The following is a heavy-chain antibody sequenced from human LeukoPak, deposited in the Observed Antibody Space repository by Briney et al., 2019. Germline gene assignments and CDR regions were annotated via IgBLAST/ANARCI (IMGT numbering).Heavy chain of an antibody. Sequence: GGSLRLSCAASGFXFSSYGMHWVRQAPGKGLEWVAVIWYDGSNKYYADSVKGRFTISRDNSKNTLYLQMNSLRAEDTAVYYCARNHDYGGVDYFDYWDQGTLVTVSS. J-gene: IGHJ4*02. CDR2: IWYDGSNK. CDR1: GFXFSSYG. D-gene: IGHD4-17*01. V-gene: IGHV3-33*01. CDR3: ARNHDYGGVDYFDY.